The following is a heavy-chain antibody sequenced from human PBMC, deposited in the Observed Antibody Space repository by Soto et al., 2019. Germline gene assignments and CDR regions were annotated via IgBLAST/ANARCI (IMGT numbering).Heavy chain of an antibody. Sequence: ESLSLTCSVSVVPIGSHFWSWIRQAPGKGPELVGYIYHTVNTNYNPALKSRVTISMDTSKNHLSLQLSSVTAADTAVYYCARLQYTVVTALDIRGQGTMVTVS. V-gene: IGHV4-59*11. D-gene: IGHD2-15*01. CDR3: ARLQYTVVTALDI. CDR1: VVPIGSHF. CDR2: IYHTVNT. J-gene: IGHJ3*02.